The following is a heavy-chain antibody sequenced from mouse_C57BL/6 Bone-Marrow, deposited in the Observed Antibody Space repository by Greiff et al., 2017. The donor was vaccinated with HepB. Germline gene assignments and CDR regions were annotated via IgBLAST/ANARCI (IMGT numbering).Heavy chain of an antibody. CDR3: ARGRLPYFDY. D-gene: IGHD2-4*01. V-gene: IGHV5-16*01. J-gene: IGHJ2*01. CDR1: GFTFSDYY. Sequence: DVKLVESAGGLVQPGSSMKLSCTASGFTFSDYYMAWVRQVPEKGLEWVANINYDGSSTYYLDSLKSRFIISRDNAKNILYLQMSSLKSEDTATYYCARGRLPYFDYWGQGTTLTVSS. CDR2: INYDGSST.